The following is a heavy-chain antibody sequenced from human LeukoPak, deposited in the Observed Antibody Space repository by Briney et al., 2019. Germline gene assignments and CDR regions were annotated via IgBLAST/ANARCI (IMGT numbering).Heavy chain of an antibody. CDR3: ARGPPYGSASYQVYYYGMDV. Sequence: GGSLRLSCAASGFTFSDYYMSWIRQAPGKGLEWVSYISSSGSTIYYADSVKGRFTISRDNAKNSLYLQMNSLRAEDTAVYYCARGPPYGSASYQVYYYGMDVWGQGTTVTVSS. V-gene: IGHV3-11*01. D-gene: IGHD3-10*01. CDR2: ISSSGSTI. CDR1: GFTFSDYY. J-gene: IGHJ6*02.